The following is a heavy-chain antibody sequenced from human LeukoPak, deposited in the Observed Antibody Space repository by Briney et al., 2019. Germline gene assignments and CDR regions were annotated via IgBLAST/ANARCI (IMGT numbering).Heavy chain of an antibody. V-gene: IGHV4-30-4*01. J-gene: IGHJ4*02. CDR3: ARNPTVLEMATIRTGDFDY. D-gene: IGHD5-24*01. CDR1: GGSISSGDYY. CDR2: IYYSGST. Sequence: PSETLSLTCTVSGGSISSGDYYWSWIRQPPGTGLEWIGYIYYSGSTYYNPSLKSRVTISVDTSKNQFSLKLSSVTAADTAVYYCARNPTVLEMATIRTGDFDYWGQGTLVTVSS.